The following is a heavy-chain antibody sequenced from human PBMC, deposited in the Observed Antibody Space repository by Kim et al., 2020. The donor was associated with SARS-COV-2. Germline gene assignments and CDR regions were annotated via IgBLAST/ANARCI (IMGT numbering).Heavy chain of an antibody. CDR3: TKYSGRNPFDY. V-gene: IGHV1-46*01. Sequence: ASVKVSCKASGYTFTSYYIHWVRQARGQGLEWMGIINPSDGITNYAEKFQGRVTMTRDTSTSTVYMELSSLRSEDTAVYYCTKYSGRNPFDYWGQGTLVT. CDR1: GYTFTSYY. D-gene: IGHD1-26*01. CDR2: INPSDGIT. J-gene: IGHJ4*02.